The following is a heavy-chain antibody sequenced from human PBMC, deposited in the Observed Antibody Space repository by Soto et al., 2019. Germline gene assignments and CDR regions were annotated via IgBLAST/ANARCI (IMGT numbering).Heavy chain of an antibody. CDR2: IYSGGST. J-gene: IGHJ4*02. V-gene: IGHV3-53*01. CDR3: ARDSRNRNFFDY. CDR1: GFTVSSNY. Sequence: GGSLRLSCAASGFTVSSNYMTWVRQAPGKGLEWVSVIYSGGSTYYADSVKGRFTISRDNSKNTLYLQMNSLRAEDTALYYCARDSRNRNFFDYWGQGTLVTVSS. D-gene: IGHD2-2*01.